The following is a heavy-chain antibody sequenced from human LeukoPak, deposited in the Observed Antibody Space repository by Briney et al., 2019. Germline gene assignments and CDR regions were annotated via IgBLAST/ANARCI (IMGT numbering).Heavy chain of an antibody. D-gene: IGHD2/OR15-2a*01. Sequence: PGGSLRLSCAASGFTFSGSAIHWVRQASGKGLEWVGRIRSKANHYATAYAPSVRGRFTISRDDSKNTAYLQMNSLKTEDTAVYYCAREGNYMDVWGKGTTVTVSS. J-gene: IGHJ6*03. CDR3: AREGNYMDV. V-gene: IGHV3-73*01. CDR2: IRSKANHYAT. CDR1: GFTFSGSA.